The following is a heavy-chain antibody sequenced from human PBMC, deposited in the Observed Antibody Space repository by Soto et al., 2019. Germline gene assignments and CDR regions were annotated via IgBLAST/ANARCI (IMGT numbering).Heavy chain of an antibody. J-gene: IGHJ4*02. CDR2: ISGSGGST. D-gene: IGHD1-7*01. V-gene: IGHV3-23*01. Sequence: GSLRLSCAASGFTFSSYAMSWVRQAPGKGLEWVSAISGSGGSTYYADSVKGRFTISRDNSKNTLYLQMNSLRAEDTAVYYCAKVPYNWNYRPPYFDYWGQGTLVTVSS. CDR3: AKVPYNWNYRPPYFDY. CDR1: GFTFSSYA.